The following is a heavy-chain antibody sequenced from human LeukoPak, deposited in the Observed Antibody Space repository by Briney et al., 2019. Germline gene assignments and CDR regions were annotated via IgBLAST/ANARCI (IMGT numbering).Heavy chain of an antibody. Sequence: GGSLRLSCAASGFTVSSNYMSWVRQAPGKGLEWVSVIYSGGSTYYADSVKGRFTISRDNPKNTLYLQMNSLRAEDTAVYYCARGLTGMHAFDIWGQGTMVTVSS. CDR3: ARGLTGMHAFDI. D-gene: IGHD1-14*01. V-gene: IGHV3-53*01. J-gene: IGHJ3*02. CDR1: GFTVSSNY. CDR2: IYSGGST.